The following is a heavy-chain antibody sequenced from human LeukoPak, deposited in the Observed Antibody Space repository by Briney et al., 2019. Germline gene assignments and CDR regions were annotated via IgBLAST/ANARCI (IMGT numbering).Heavy chain of an antibody. CDR3: ARDHPGWWV. CDR2: IFYTGST. D-gene: IGHD2-15*01. J-gene: IGHJ6*02. CDR1: GDSISTTRYH. V-gene: IGHV4-61*01. Sequence: SETLSLTCAVSGDSISTTRYHWGWIRQPPGKGLEWIGYIFYTGSTNYNPSLKGRVTISVDTSKNQFSLKLSSVTAADTAVYYCARDHPGWWVWGQGTTVTVSS.